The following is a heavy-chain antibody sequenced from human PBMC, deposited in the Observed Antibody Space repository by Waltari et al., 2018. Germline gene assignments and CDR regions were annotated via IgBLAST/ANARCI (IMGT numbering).Heavy chain of an antibody. CDR3: ARGRGLDY. J-gene: IGHJ4*02. CDR2: AYHNGGT. V-gene: IGHV4-4*02. CDR1: GGSINTNNW. Sequence: QVHLQQSGPGLVKPSGTLSLTCGVSGGSINTNNWWTWVRQSPGKGLEWRGEAYHNGGTNYNPSLKSRVTISVDKSKNQFSLQLISMTAADTAVYYCARGRGLDYWGQGTLVTVSS. D-gene: IGHD3-10*01.